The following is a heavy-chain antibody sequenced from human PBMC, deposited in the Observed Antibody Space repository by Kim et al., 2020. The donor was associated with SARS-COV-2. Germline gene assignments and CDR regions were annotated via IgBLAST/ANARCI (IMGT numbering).Heavy chain of an antibody. D-gene: IGHD3-22*01. CDR2: INHSGST. J-gene: IGHJ6*03. CDR1: GGSFSGYY. Sequence: SETLSLTCAVYGGSFSGYYWSWIRQPPGKGLEWIGEINHSGSTNYNPSLKSRVTISVDTSKNQFSLKLSSVTAADTAVYYCARRSYYYDSSGYYPHYYYYYYMDVWGKGTTVTVSS. V-gene: IGHV4-34*01. CDR3: ARRSYYYDSSGYYPHYYYYYYMDV.